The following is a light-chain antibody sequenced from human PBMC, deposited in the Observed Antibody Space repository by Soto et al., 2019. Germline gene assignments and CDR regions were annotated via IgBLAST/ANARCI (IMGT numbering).Light chain of an antibody. J-gene: IGKJ1*01. CDR1: KDISSS. V-gene: IGKV1D-12*01. Sequence: RVTQSPSSVSASVGDRVTITCQTSKDISSSVPWYQQKPGKAPNLLIFSASALHRGVPPRFSGSGSGTAFTLTVSSLQPEDFAIYYCQQADSFPWTFGQGTRVEIK. CDR2: SAS. CDR3: QQADSFPWT.